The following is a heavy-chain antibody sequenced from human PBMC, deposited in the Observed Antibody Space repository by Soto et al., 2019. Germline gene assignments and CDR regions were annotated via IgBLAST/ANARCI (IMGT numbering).Heavy chain of an antibody. Sequence: SQTLSLPCAISGDSVSSNSAAWNWIRQSPSRGLEWLGRTYYRSKWYNDYAVSVKSRITINPDTSKNQFSLQLNSVTPEDTAVYYCARQLYDYIWGSYRNFDYWGQGTLVTVSS. V-gene: IGHV6-1*01. CDR1: GDSVSSNSAA. CDR3: ARQLYDYIWGSYRNFDY. D-gene: IGHD3-16*02. J-gene: IGHJ4*02. CDR2: TYYRSKWYN.